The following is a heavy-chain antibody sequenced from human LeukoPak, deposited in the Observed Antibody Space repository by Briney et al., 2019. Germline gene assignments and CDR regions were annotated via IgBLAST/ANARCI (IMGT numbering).Heavy chain of an antibody. J-gene: IGHJ4*02. Sequence: PGGSLRLSCAASGFTFSSYAMSGVRQAPGKGLEWVAAIGNSGGSTYYADSVKGRFTISRDNSKNTLYLQMDSLRAEDTAIYYCARVDARTSSWNYEDFWGQGTLVTVSS. D-gene: IGHD6-13*01. CDR1: GFTFSSYA. CDR2: IGNSGGST. V-gene: IGHV3-23*01. CDR3: ARVDARTSSWNYEDF.